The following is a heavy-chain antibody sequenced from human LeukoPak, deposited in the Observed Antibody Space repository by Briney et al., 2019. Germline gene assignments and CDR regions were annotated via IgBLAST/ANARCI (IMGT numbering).Heavy chain of an antibody. CDR2: IYYSGST. D-gene: IGHD1-26*01. CDR1: GGSISGYY. J-gene: IGHJ4*02. CDR3: ARHGGSYYVFDY. V-gene: IGHV4-59*08. Sequence: SETLSLTCSVSGGSISGYYWTWIRQPPGKGLEWIGYIYYSGSTNYNPSLKSRVTISVDTSKNQFSLKLSSVTAADTAVYYCARHGGSYYVFDYWGQGTLVTVSS.